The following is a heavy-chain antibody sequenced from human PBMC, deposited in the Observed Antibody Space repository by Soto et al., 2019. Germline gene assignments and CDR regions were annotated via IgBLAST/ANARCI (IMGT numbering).Heavy chain of an antibody. CDR1: EFTFSTYA. J-gene: IGHJ5*02. V-gene: IGHV3-30*18. CDR2: ISYDGSNK. D-gene: IGHD3-9*01. Sequence: QVQLVESGGGVVQPGGSLRASCAASEFTFSTYAMPWVRLALGMGLEWVAVISYDGSNKYYADSVTGRFTFSRDNSKNSLYLQMNSLRAEDTSVYYCAKDEGLRYFDWLLPISAGNWFDHWGQGNLVTVYS. CDR3: AKDEGLRYFDWLLPISAGNWFDH.